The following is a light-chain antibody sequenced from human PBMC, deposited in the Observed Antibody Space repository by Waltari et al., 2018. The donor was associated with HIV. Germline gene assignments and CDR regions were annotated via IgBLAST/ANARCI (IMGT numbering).Light chain of an antibody. Sequence: QSVLTQPPSVSAAPGQKVTISCSGRDSNIWRNYVSWHTQPPGAAPKLLISDNKKGASGMPDRVSGSKSGTSATLGITGLQTGDEADYYCGTWDSSLGGWVFGGGTKLAVL. V-gene: IGLV1-51*01. CDR1: DSNIWRNY. CDR3: GTWDSSLGGWV. CDR2: DNK. J-gene: IGLJ3*02.